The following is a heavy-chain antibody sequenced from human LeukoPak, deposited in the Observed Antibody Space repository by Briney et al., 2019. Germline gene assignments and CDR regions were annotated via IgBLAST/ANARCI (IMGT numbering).Heavy chain of an antibody. D-gene: IGHD6-13*01. Sequence: AGGSLRLSCAASGFTFSSYSVNWVRQAPGKGLEWVSSISSSSSYIYYADSVKGRFTISRDNAKNSLYLQMNSLRAEDTAVYYCERDPASSSSWYVGWFDPWGQGTLVTVSS. CDR3: ERDPASSSSWYVGWFDP. CDR1: GFTFSSYS. V-gene: IGHV3-21*01. CDR2: ISSSSSYI. J-gene: IGHJ5*02.